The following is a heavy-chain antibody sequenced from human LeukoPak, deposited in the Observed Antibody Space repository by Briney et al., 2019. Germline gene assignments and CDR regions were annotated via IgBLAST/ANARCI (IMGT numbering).Heavy chain of an antibody. CDR3: ARGGSGWYFPSDY. CDR1: GGSISSSNW. CDR2: TYHSGST. Sequence: SETLSLTCAVSGGSISSSNWGTGVRQPPGKGLAWFGETYHSGSTNYNPSLKSRVTISVDKSKNQFSLKLSSVTAADTAVYYCARGGSGWYFPSDYWGQGTLVTVSS. J-gene: IGHJ4*02. V-gene: IGHV4-4*02. D-gene: IGHD6-19*01.